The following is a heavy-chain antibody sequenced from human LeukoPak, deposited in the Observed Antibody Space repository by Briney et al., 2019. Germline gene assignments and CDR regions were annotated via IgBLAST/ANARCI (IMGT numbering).Heavy chain of an antibody. Sequence: GGSLRPSCAASGFTFSSYSMNWVRQAPGKGLEWVSSISSSSSYIYYADSVKGRFTISRDNAKNSLYLQMNSLRAEDTAVYYCARDQQYSSGCLDYWGQGTLVTVSS. CDR2: ISSSSSYI. CDR3: ARDQQYSSGCLDY. CDR1: GFTFSSYS. J-gene: IGHJ4*02. V-gene: IGHV3-21*01. D-gene: IGHD6-19*01.